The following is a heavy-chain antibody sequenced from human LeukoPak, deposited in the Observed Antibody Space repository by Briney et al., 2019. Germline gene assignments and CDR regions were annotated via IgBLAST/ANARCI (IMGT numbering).Heavy chain of an antibody. CDR2: ISSSGSTI. Sequence: GGSLRLSCAASGFTFSSYEMNWVRQAPGKGLEWVSYISSSGSTIYYADSVKGRFTISRDNAKNSLYLQMNSLRAEDTAVYYCARSARLMKGVVEVTALDDWGQGTLVTDSS. CDR1: GFTFSSYE. CDR3: ARSARLMKGVVEVTALDD. D-gene: IGHD3-3*01. V-gene: IGHV3-48*03. J-gene: IGHJ4*02.